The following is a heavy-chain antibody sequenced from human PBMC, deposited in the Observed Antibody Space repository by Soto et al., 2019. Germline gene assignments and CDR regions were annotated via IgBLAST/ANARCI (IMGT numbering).Heavy chain of an antibody. J-gene: IGHJ6*02. CDR3: ARDIGYSYGYGSYYYYGMDV. CDR1: GGTFSSYA. V-gene: IGHV1-69*13. Sequence: SVKVSFKACGGTFSSYAISWLRQAPGQGLEWMGGIIPIFGTANYAQKFQGRVTITADESTSTAYMELSSLRSEDTAVYYCARDIGYSYGYGSYYYYGMDVWGQGTTVTVSS. CDR2: IIPIFGTA. D-gene: IGHD5-18*01.